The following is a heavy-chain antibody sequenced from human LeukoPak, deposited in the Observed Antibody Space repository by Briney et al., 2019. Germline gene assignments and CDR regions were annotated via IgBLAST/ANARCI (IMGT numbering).Heavy chain of an antibody. J-gene: IGHJ5*02. V-gene: IGHV4-59*08. D-gene: IGHD1-14*01. Sequence: SETLSLTCTVSGGSISSYYWSWIRQPPGKGLEWIGYIYYSGSTNYNPSLKSRVTISVDTSKNQFSLKLSSVTAADTAVYYCARRLMSPEPGRAGNWFDPWGQGTLVTVSS. CDR1: GGSISSYY. CDR3: ARRLMSPEPGRAGNWFDP. CDR2: IYYSGST.